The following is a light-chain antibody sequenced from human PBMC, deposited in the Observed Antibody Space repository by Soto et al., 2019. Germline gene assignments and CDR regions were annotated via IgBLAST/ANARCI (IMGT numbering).Light chain of an antibody. Sequence: PGERATLSCRASQSVSSYLAWYQQKPGQAPRLLIYDASNRATGIPARFSGSGSGTEFTLTISSLQSEDFAVYYCQQYKNWPLTFGGGTKVDI. CDR1: QSVSSY. CDR3: QQYKNWPLT. CDR2: DAS. J-gene: IGKJ4*01. V-gene: IGKV3D-15*01.